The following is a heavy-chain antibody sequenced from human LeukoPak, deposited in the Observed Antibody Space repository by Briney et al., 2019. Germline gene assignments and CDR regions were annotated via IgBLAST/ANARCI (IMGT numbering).Heavy chain of an antibody. D-gene: IGHD4-17*01. V-gene: IGHV4-34*01. CDR1: GGSFSGYY. Sequence: PSETLSLTCAVYGGSFSGYYWSWIRQPPGKGLEWIGEINHSGSTNYNPSLKSRVTISVDTSKNQFSLKLSSVTAADTAVYYCARDLGVYGDYILDYWGQGTLVTVSS. CDR3: ARDLGVYGDYILDY. CDR2: INHSGST. J-gene: IGHJ4*02.